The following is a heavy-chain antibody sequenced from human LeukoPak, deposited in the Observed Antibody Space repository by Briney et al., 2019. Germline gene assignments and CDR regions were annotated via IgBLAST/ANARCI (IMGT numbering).Heavy chain of an antibody. J-gene: IGHJ4*02. CDR1: GFTFSSYA. CDR2: ISSSGGST. V-gene: IGHV3-23*01. CDR3: AKVIRYCSSTSCYDSDY. D-gene: IGHD2-2*01. Sequence: GGSLRLSCAASGFTFSSYAMSWVRQAPGKGLEWVSSISSSGGSTFYADSVKGRFTISRDNSKDTLYLQMNSLRAEDTAVYYCAKVIRYCSSTSCYDSDYWGQGTLVTVSS.